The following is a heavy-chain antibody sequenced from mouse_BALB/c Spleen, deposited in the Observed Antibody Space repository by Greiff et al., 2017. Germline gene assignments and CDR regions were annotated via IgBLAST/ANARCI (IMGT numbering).Heavy chain of an antibody. Sequence: VQVVESGGGLVKPGGSLKLSCPASGFALSSYDMSWVRQTPEKRLEWVAYISSGGGSTYYPDTVKGRFTISRDNAKNTLYLQMSSLKFEDPAMYYCARQDYGSSYNYAMDYWGQGTPVTVSS. CDR1: GFALSSYD. J-gene: IGHJ4*01. CDR3: ARQDYGSSYNYAMDY. V-gene: IGHV5-12-1*01. CDR2: ISSGGGST. D-gene: IGHD1-1*01.